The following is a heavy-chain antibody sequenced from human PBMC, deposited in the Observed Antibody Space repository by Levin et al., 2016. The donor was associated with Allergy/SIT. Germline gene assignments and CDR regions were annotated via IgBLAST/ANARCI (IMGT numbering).Heavy chain of an antibody. CDR2: IWYDGSEE. J-gene: IGHJ6*02. V-gene: IGHV3-30*02. Sequence: GESLKISCSASGFSFSNFNMYWLRQTPGKGLEWVALIWYDGSEEYYRDSVRGRFTISRDNSQNTLYLQMDSPRADDTALYYCVKEGGYCSGDSCYSGNYYGMDVWGQGTAVTVSS. CDR1: GFSFSNFN. CDR3: VKEGGYCSGDSCYSGNYYGMDV. D-gene: IGHD2-15*01.